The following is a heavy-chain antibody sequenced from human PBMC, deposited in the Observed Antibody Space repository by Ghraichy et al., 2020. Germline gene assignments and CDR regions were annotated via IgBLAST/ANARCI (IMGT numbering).Heavy chain of an antibody. CDR3: AKDLGWLQLEAPYFDY. V-gene: IGHV3-23*01. CDR2: ISGSGGST. CDR1: GFTFSSYA. D-gene: IGHD5-24*01. Sequence: GGSLRLSCAASGFTFSSYAMSWVRQAPGKGLEWVSAISGSGGSTYYADSVKGRFTISRDNSKNTLYLQMNSLRAEDTAVYYCAKDLGWLQLEAPYFDYWGQGILVTVSS. J-gene: IGHJ4*02.